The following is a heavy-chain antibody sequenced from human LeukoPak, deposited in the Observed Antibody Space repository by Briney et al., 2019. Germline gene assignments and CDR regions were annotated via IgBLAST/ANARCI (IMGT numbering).Heavy chain of an antibody. V-gene: IGHV3-15*01. CDR2: IKSKTDGGTT. Sequence: GGSLRLSCAASGFTFSNAWMSWVRQAPGKGLEWVGRIKSKTDGGTTGYAAPVKGRFTISRDASKNTLYLQMNSLKTEDTTVYYCTTHRYYYYYMDVWGKGTTVTVSS. CDR3: TTHRYYYYYMDV. J-gene: IGHJ6*03. CDR1: GFTFSNAW.